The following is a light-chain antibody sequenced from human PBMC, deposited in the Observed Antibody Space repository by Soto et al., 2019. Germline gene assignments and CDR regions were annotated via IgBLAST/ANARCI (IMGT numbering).Light chain of an antibody. J-gene: IGKJ5*01. CDR2: GAS. CDR3: QQYKNWPL. V-gene: IGKV3-15*01. CDR1: HSVNRH. Sequence: MLMTQSPATLSVSPGERVTLSCRTSHSVNRHVAWYPQKPGQAPRPLLYGASTRATGIPVRFSGSGFGPEFTLPISSLQSEDFAVYYCQQYKNWPLFGQRTLLE.